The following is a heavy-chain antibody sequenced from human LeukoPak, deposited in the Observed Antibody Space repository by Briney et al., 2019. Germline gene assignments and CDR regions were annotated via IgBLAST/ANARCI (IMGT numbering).Heavy chain of an antibody. J-gene: IGHJ4*02. CDR2: IIPIFGTA. CDR1: GGTFSSYA. D-gene: IGHD6-13*01. Sequence: SVKVSCKASGGTFSSYAISWVRQAPGQGLEWMGGIIPIFGTANYAQKFRGRVTITADKSTSTAYMELSSLRSEDTAVYYCARLSVSSWYPYLDYWGQGSLVTVSS. V-gene: IGHV1-69*06. CDR3: ARLSVSSWYPYLDY.